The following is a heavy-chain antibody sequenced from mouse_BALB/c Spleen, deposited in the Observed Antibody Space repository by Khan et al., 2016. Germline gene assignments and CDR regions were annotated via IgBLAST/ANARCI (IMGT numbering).Heavy chain of an antibody. J-gene: IGHJ3*01. Sequence: QVRLQQSGADLMKPGASVKVSCKATGYTFRNYWIEWIKERPGHGLEWIGEILPGSGSTNNNEKFKGKATFTAATTSNTAYMQLSSLTSEDSAVYYCARGAYWGQGTLVTVSA. CDR1: GYTFRNYW. CDR2: ILPGSGST. CDR3: ARGAY. V-gene: IGHV1-9*01.